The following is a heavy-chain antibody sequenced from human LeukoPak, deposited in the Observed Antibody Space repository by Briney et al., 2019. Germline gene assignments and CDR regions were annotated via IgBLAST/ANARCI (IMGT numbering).Heavy chain of an antibody. D-gene: IGHD3-22*01. J-gene: IGHJ4*02. CDR3: ARHYDSSAYWYYFGY. CDR1: GGSISSYY. V-gene: IGHV4-59*08. CDR2: IFYSGST. Sequence: SETLSLTCTVSGGSISSYYWSWIRQPPGKGLEWIGSIFYSGSTDSNPSLKGRVTISVDASKNQFSLKLSSVTAADTAMYFCARHYDSSAYWYYFGYWGQGTLVTVSS.